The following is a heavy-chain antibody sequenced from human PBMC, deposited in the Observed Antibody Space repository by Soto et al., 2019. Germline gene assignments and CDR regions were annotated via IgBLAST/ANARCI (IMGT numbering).Heavy chain of an antibody. CDR3: ARDGSDSTPFDN. V-gene: IGHV3-23*01. CDR1: GFTFSSSA. D-gene: IGHD2-21*02. J-gene: IGHJ4*02. Sequence: GGSLRLSCAASGFTFSSSAMNWVRQAPGKGLEWVSVISNSGGSTYYADSVKGRFTISRDNSRNTLYLQMNSLRAEDTAVYYCARDGSDSTPFDNWGQGTLVTVSS. CDR2: ISNSGGST.